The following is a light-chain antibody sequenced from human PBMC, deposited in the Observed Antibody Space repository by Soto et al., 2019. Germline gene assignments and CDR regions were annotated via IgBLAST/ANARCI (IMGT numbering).Light chain of an antibody. J-gene: IGKJ5*01. CDR2: GAS. V-gene: IGKV3-11*01. CDR3: QQYSISPIT. CDR1: QSVSRW. Sequence: EIGLKQSPSTLSWYPGGRATLSCRASQSVSRWLAWYQQRPGKSPKLLISGASTLACGVPARFIGSGSGTDFTLTITSLEPEDFAVYYCQQYSISPITFGQGTRLEI.